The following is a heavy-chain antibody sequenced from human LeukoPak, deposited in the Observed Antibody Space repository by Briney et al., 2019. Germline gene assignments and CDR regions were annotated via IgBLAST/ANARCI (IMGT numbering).Heavy chain of an antibody. D-gene: IGHD3-10*01. J-gene: IGHJ4*02. V-gene: IGHV4-39*07. CDR1: GDSISSSSSY. Sequence: PSETLSLTCSVSGDSISSSSSYWGWIRQPPGKGLEWIGSIYYSGSTYYNTSLKSRVTISVDTSKNQFSLKLSSVTAADTAVYYWARGGRSGSYGYYFDYWGQGTLVTVSS. CDR2: IYYSGST. CDR3: ARGGRSGSYGYYFDY.